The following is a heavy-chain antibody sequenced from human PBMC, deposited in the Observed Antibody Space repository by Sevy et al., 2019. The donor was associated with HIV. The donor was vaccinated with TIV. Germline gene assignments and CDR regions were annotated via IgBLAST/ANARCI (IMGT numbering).Heavy chain of an antibody. V-gene: IGHV1-8*01. J-gene: IGHJ6*02. CDR3: ASGGNGDFWSYEYYYYGMDV. CDR2: MSPKTGAT. Sequence: ASVKVSCEASGYSFDSYDIHWVRQATGQGLEWMGWMSPKTGATGFAQKFKGRVTMTRNTSISTAYMELSSLTNEDTAVYYCASGGNGDFWSYEYYYYGMDVWGQGTTVTVSS. CDR1: GYSFDSYD. D-gene: IGHD3-3*01.